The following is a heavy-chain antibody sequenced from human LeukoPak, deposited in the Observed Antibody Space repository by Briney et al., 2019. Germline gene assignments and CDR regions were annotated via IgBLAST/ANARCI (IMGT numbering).Heavy chain of an antibody. Sequence: ASVKVSCKASGGTFSSYAISWVRQAPGQGLEWMGRIIPILGIANYAQKFQGRVTITADKSTSTAYMELSSLRSEDTAVYYCARDRFFRLSLDKSLRSVDTAIGDDYWGQGTLVTVSS. CDR1: GGTFSSYA. CDR2: IIPILGIA. D-gene: IGHD5-18*01. CDR3: ARDRFFRLSLDKSLRSVDTAIGDDY. J-gene: IGHJ4*02. V-gene: IGHV1-69*04.